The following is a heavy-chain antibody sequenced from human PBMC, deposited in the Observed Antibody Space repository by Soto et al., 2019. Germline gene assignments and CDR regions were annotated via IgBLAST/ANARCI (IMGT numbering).Heavy chain of an antibody. J-gene: IGHJ6*02. CDR2: INHSGST. D-gene: IGHD3-10*01. CDR3: ARAGTSGYYGMDV. Sequence: PSETLSLTCAVCGGSFSGYYWSWIRQPPGKGLEWIGEINHSGSTNYNPSLKSRVTISVDTSKNQFSLKLSSVTAADTAVYYCARAGTSGYYGMDVWGQGTTVTVSS. V-gene: IGHV4-34*01. CDR1: GGSFSGYY.